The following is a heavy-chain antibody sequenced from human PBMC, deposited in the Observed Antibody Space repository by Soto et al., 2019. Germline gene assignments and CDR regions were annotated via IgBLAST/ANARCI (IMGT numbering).Heavy chain of an antibody. CDR3: ARDRLGSYGPLRSYYFDY. D-gene: IGHD5-18*01. V-gene: IGHV1-46*01. CDR2: INPSGGST. Sequence: ASVKVSFKASGYTFTSYYMHWVRQAPGQGLEWMGIINPSGGSTSYAQKFQGRVTMTRDTSTSTVYMELSSLRSEDTAVYYCARDRLGSYGPLRSYYFDYWGQGTLVTVSS. J-gene: IGHJ4*02. CDR1: GYTFTSYY.